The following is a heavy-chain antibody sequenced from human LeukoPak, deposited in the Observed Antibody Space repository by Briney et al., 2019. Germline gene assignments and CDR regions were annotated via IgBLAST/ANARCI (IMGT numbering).Heavy chain of an antibody. CDR2: IYYSGST. Sequence: SETLSLTCTVSGGSISSYYWSWIRQPPGKGLEWIGYIYYSGSTNYNPSLKSRVTMSVDTSNNQFSLKMRSVTAADTAVYYCARVPTVTFFDYWGQGTLVTVSS. D-gene: IGHD4-17*01. V-gene: IGHV4-59*01. CDR1: GGSISSYY. J-gene: IGHJ4*02. CDR3: ARVPTVTFFDY.